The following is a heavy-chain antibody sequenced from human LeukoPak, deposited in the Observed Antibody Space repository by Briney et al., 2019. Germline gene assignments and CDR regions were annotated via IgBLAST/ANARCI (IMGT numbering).Heavy chain of an antibody. Sequence: GGSLRLSCAASGFTFSSYEMNWVRQAPGKGLEWVSYISSSGSTIYYADSVKGRFTISRDNAKNSLYLQMNSLRAEDTAVYYCARVGSAVAGIFFDYWGQGTLVTVSS. D-gene: IGHD6-19*01. CDR1: GFTFSSYE. J-gene: IGHJ4*02. CDR2: ISSSGSTI. V-gene: IGHV3-48*03. CDR3: ARVGSAVAGIFFDY.